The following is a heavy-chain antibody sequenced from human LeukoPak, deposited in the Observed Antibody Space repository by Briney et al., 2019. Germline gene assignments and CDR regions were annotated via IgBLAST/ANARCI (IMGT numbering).Heavy chain of an antibody. Sequence: PGGSLRLSCAASGFTFSSYAMSWVRQAPGKGLEWVSAITGSSGGTYYADSVKGRFTISRDNSKNTLYLQMNSLRAEDTAVYYCARDPLSSGTPFDYWGQGTLVTVSS. CDR1: GFTFSSYA. D-gene: IGHD6-19*01. V-gene: IGHV3-23*01. CDR3: ARDPLSSGTPFDY. CDR2: ITGSSGGT. J-gene: IGHJ4*02.